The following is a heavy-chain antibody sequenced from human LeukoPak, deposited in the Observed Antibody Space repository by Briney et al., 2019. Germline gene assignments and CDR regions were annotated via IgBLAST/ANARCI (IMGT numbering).Heavy chain of an antibody. V-gene: IGHV4-59*01. CDR3: ARESWHGDDQDGFDM. CDR2: MYNSGGT. J-gene: IGHJ3*02. D-gene: IGHD4-17*01. CDR1: GGSISSYS. Sequence: SETLSLTCTVSGGSISSYSWSWIRQPPGKGLEWIGVMYNSGGTKFNPSVKSRVTISIETYTNQVFLSLNSVNAADTAVYYCARESWHGDDQDGFDMWGQGILVTVSS.